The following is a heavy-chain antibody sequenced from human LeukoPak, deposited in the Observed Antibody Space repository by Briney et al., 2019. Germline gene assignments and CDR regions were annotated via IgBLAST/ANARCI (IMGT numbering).Heavy chain of an antibody. CDR3: ARRGYSYGYLRKNAFDI. D-gene: IGHD5-18*01. J-gene: IGHJ3*02. CDR1: GYTFTGYY. Sequence: ASVKVSCKASGYTFTGYYMHWVRQAPGQGLEWMGWINPNSGGTNYAQKFQGRVTMTRDTSISTAYMELSRLRSDDTAVYYCARRGYSYGYLRKNAFDIWGQGTMVPVSS. V-gene: IGHV1-2*02. CDR2: INPNSGGT.